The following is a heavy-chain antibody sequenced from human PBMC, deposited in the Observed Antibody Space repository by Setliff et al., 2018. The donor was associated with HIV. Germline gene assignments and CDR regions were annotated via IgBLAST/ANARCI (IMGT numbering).Heavy chain of an antibody. D-gene: IGHD2-15*01. Sequence: SETLSLTCAVSGASDISYIWWSWVRQPPGKGLEWIGYIGYNGDTSYNPSLNSRVTLSVDRSKNQFSLKLRSVSAADTAVYFCARWGASGGRPDWHAFDMWGQGTMVTVSS. CDR2: IGYNGDT. CDR1: GASDISYIW. CDR3: ARWGASGGRPDWHAFDM. V-gene: IGHV4-4*02. J-gene: IGHJ3*02.